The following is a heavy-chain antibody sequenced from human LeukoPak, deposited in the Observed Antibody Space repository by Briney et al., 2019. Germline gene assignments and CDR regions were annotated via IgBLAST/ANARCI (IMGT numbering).Heavy chain of an antibody. J-gene: IGHJ4*02. V-gene: IGHV3-23*01. CDR2: ISGSGGST. CDR3: AKGGFNYYDSS. Sequence: GRSLRLSCAASGFTFSSYAMSWVRQAPGKGLEWVSAISGSGGSTYYADSVKGRFTISRDNSKNTLYLQMNSLRAEDTAVYYCAKGGFNYYDSSGGQGTLVTVSS. D-gene: IGHD3-22*01. CDR1: GFTFSSYA.